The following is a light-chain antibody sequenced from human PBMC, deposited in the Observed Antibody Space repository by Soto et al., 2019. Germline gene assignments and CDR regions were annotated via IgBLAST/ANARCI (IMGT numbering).Light chain of an antibody. Sequence: QSVLTQPPSVSGAPGQRVTISCTGSSSNIGARNDVHWYQQLPGTAPKLLIYDNSNRPSGVPDRFSGSKSGTSASLAITGLQAEDEADYYCQSYDSSLSGSWVFGGGTKVTVL. J-gene: IGLJ3*02. CDR3: QSYDSSLSGSWV. V-gene: IGLV1-40*01. CDR2: DNS. CDR1: SSNIGARND.